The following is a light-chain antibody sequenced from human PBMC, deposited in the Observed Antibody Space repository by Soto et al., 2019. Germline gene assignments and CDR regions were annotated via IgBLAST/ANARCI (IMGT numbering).Light chain of an antibody. J-gene: IGKJ5*01. CDR3: QQHNNWPIT. Sequence: EIVMTQSPATLSVSPGERATLSCRASQSVSSNLAWYQQKPGQAPRLLIYGASTRATGIPARFTGSGSGTEFTLTISSLQSEDFAVYYCQQHNNWPITFGPGTRLEIK. CDR2: GAS. CDR1: QSVSSN. V-gene: IGKV3-15*01.